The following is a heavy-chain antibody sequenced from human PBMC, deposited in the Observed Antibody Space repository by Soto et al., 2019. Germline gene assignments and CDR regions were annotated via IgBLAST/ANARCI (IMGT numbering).Heavy chain of an antibody. Sequence: QVQLVQSGAEVKKPGSSVKVSCKVSGGTFSSYAISWVRQAPGQGLEWRGGIIPIFGTANYAQKFQGRVTITADESTSTAYMELSSLRSEDTAVYYCARDHRITGTTRENWFDPWGQGTLVTVSS. J-gene: IGHJ5*02. CDR1: GGTFSSYA. D-gene: IGHD1-7*01. CDR2: IIPIFGTA. CDR3: ARDHRITGTTRENWFDP. V-gene: IGHV1-69*01.